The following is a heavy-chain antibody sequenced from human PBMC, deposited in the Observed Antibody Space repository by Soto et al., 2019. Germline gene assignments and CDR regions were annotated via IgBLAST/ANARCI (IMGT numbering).Heavy chain of an antibody. CDR3: AHRGIAVAKRNYYYGMDV. CDR2: INPNSGGT. J-gene: IGHJ6*02. CDR1: GYTFTGYY. Sequence: ASVKVSCKASGYTFTGYYMHCVRQAPGQVLEWMGWINPNSGGTNYAQKFQGRVTMTRDTSISTAYMELSRLRSDDTAVYYCAHRGIAVAKRNYYYGMDVWGQGTTVTVSS. D-gene: IGHD6-19*01. V-gene: IGHV1-2*02.